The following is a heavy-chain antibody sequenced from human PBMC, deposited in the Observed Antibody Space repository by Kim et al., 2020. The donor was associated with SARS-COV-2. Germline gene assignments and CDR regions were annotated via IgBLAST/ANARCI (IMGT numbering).Heavy chain of an antibody. V-gene: IGHV1-3*01. CDR1: GYTFTSYA. CDR2: INAGNGNT. CDR3: ARDQDIVVVTAPDY. J-gene: IGHJ4*02. D-gene: IGHD2-21*02. Sequence: ASVKVSCKASGYTFTSYAMHWVHQAPGQRLEWMGWINAGNGNTKYSQKFQGRVTITRDTSASTAYMELSSLRSEDTTVYYCARDQDIVVVTAPDYWGQGTLVTVSS.